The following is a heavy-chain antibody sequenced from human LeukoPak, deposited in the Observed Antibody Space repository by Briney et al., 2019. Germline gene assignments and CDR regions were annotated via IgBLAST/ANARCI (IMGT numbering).Heavy chain of an antibody. CDR2: NYYSGST. Sequence: SETLSLTCTVSGGSICSGGYYWSWIRQHPGKGLEWIGHNYYSGSTYQNPSLRSRLSISVDTSKNQVSLKLSSVTAADTAVYYCARRRFQTSDYYDSSRDAFDIWGQGTLVTVSS. CDR3: ARRRFQTSDYYDSSRDAFDI. D-gene: IGHD3-22*01. J-gene: IGHJ3*02. V-gene: IGHV4-31*03. CDR1: GGSICSGGYY.